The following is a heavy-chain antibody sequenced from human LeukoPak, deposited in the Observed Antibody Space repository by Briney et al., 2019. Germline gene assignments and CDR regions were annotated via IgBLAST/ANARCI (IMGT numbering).Heavy chain of an antibody. D-gene: IGHD3-10*01. J-gene: IGHJ5*02. CDR3: ARRVPVLLWFGTKGWFDP. V-gene: IGHV4-39*07. CDR1: GGSISRSSSY. Sequence: NPSETLSLTCTVSGGSISRSSSYWGWIRQPPGKGLEWIGEINHSGSTNYNPSLKSRVTISVDTSKNQFSLKLSSVTAADTAVYYCARRVPVLLWFGTKGWFDPWGQGTLVTVSS. CDR2: INHSGST.